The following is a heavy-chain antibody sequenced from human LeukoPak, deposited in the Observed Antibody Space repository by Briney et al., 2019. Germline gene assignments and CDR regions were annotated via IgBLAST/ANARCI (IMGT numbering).Heavy chain of an antibody. Sequence: GGSLRLSCAASGFTFDDYGMSWVRQAPGKGLEWVSSINWNGGSRGYADSVKGRFTISRDNAKNSLYLQMNSLRAEDTALYYCARQITMIVVVIPTVYMDVCGKGTTVSVSS. CDR1: GFTFDDYG. CDR2: INWNGGSR. D-gene: IGHD3-22*01. J-gene: IGHJ6*03. V-gene: IGHV3-20*04. CDR3: ARQITMIVVVIPTVYMDV.